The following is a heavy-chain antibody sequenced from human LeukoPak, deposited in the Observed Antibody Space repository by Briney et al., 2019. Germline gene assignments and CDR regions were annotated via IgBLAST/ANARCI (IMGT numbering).Heavy chain of an antibody. CDR2: MNPNSGNT. V-gene: IGHV1-8*03. J-gene: IGHJ5*02. Sequence: ASVKVSCKASGYTFTSYDINWVRQATGQGLEWMGWMNPNSGNTGYAQKFQGRVTITRNTSISTAYMELSSLRSEDTAVYYCARTYDFWSGYSDNWFDPWGQGTLVTVSS. CDR3: ARTYDFWSGYSDNWFDP. CDR1: GYTFTSYD. D-gene: IGHD3-3*01.